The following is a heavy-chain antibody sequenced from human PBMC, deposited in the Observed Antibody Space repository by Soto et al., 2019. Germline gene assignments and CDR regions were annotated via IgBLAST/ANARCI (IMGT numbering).Heavy chain of an antibody. CDR3: ARGEEDYFDY. J-gene: IGHJ4*02. Sequence: QVPLVESGGGVVQPGRSLRLSCAASGFTFSSYAMHWVRQAPGKGLEWVAVISYDGSNKYYADSVKGRFTISRDNSKNTLYLQMNSLRAEDTAVYYCARGEEDYFDYWGQGTLVTVSS. CDR2: ISYDGSNK. V-gene: IGHV3-30-3*01. CDR1: GFTFSSYA.